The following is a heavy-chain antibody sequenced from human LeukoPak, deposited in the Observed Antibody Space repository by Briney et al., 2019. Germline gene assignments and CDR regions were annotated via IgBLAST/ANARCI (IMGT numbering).Heavy chain of an antibody. CDR2: INPNSGGT. J-gene: IGHJ3*02. CDR1: GYTYTGCY. CDR3: ANSGGEEDDAFDI. D-gene: IGHD2-15*01. V-gene: IGHV1-2*02. Sequence: ASVKVSCKASGYTYTGCYMHWVRQAPGQGLEWMGWINPNSGGTNYAKKFQGRVTMTRDTSISTAYMELTRLRSDDTAVYYCANSGGEEDDAFDIWGQGTMVTVSS.